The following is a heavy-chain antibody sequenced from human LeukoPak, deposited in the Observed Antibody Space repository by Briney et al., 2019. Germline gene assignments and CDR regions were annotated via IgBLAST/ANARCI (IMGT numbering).Heavy chain of an antibody. CDR3: AKDLAGGNVPDS. V-gene: IGHV3-30*18. CDR1: GFTFRDYG. CDR2: MSFDGSDK. Sequence: GGSLRLSCVGSGFTFRDYGMHWVRQAPGKGLEWVALMSFDGSDKYFADSVKGRFTISRDNSKNTLYLHMSNLRTEDTALYYCAKDLAGGNVPDSWGQGTLVTVYS. J-gene: IGHJ4*02. D-gene: IGHD2-8*02.